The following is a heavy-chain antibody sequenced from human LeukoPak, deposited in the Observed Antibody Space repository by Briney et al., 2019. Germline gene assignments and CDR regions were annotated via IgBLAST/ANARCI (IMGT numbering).Heavy chain of an antibody. CDR1: GFTFSSYG. J-gene: IGHJ4*02. Sequence: PGGSLRLSCAASGFTFSSYGMHWVRQAPGKGLEWVAVISYDGSNKYYADSVKGRFTISRDNSKNTLYLQMNSLRAEDTAVYYCAKARREPPDYWGKGTLVTVSS. CDR3: AKARREPPDY. CDR2: ISYDGSNK. D-gene: IGHD1-26*01. V-gene: IGHV3-30*18.